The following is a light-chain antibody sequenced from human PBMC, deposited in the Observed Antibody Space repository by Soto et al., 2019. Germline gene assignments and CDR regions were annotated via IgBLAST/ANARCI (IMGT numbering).Light chain of an antibody. Sequence: DIVMTQSPLSLPVTPGEPASISCRSSQSLLHSNGYNYLDWYVQKPGQSPQLLIYLGSNRTSGVPDRFSGSGSGTDFTLKISRVEAEDVGVYYLMQALHTPPVTFGPGTKVDIK. CDR3: MQALHTPPVT. CDR2: LGS. J-gene: IGKJ3*01. V-gene: IGKV2-28*01. CDR1: QSLLHSNGYNY.